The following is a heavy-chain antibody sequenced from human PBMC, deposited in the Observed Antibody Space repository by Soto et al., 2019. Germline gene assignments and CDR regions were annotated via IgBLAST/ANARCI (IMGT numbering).Heavy chain of an antibody. CDR1: GYIFTSYY. Sequence: ASVKVSCKTSGYIFTSYYIHWVRQAPGQGLEWMGIINPSGGTTTYAQKFQGRVTMTRDTSTSTVYMELSSLRSEDTAVYYCARGPATAYDAFWGPGTLVTVFS. V-gene: IGHV1-46*01. CDR3: ARGPATAYDAF. CDR2: INPSGGTT. J-gene: IGHJ4*02. D-gene: IGHD2-2*01.